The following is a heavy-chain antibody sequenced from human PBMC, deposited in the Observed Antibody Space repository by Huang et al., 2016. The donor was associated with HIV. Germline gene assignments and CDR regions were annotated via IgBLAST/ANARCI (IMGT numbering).Heavy chain of an antibody. CDR1: GFSLDSYS. D-gene: IGHD1-26*01. CDR3: VRDAGGKNF. J-gene: IGHJ4*02. V-gene: IGHV3-48*01. CDR2: IRSSGGNI. Sequence: VQLVESGGGLVRPGGSLRLSCAASGFSLDSYSMTWVRQAPVKTREWVAYIRSSGGNIYYADSVKGRFTISRDNARNSLFLQLSSLRVEDTAVYHCVRDAGGKNFWGQGTLVSVSS.